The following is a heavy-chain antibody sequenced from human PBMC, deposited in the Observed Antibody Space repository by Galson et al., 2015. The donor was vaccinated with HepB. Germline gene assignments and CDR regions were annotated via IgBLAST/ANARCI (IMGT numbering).Heavy chain of an antibody. CDR1: GYTFSDSD. D-gene: IGHD3-22*01. J-gene: IGHJ4*02. CDR2: ISGHDGNT. Sequence: SVKVSCKASGYTFSDSDISWVRQAPGQGLEWMGWISGHDGNTKYAQKFQGRVIMTTYTSTNTAYMELRSLRSDDTAVYYCTRGAYYESSGYYAPAYWGQGTLVTVSS. V-gene: IGHV1-18*01. CDR3: TRGAYYESSGYYAPAY.